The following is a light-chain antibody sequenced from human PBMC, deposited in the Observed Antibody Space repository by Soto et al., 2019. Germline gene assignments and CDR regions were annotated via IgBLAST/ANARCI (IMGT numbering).Light chain of an antibody. Sequence: DIQMTQAPSSLSASVGDTISITCRSFQTIAKSLNWYQQKPGKAPKLLIYAASSLQSGVPSRFSGSGSGTDFTLTISSLQPEDFATYYCQQSYSTLETFGQGTKVDI. CDR2: AAS. V-gene: IGKV1-39*01. J-gene: IGKJ1*01. CDR3: QQSYSTLET. CDR1: QTIAKS.